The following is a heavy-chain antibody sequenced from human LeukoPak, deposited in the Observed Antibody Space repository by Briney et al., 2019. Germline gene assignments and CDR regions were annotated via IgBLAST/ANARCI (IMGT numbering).Heavy chain of an antibody. CDR2: INPSGGST. Sequence: GASVKVSCKASGYTFTSYYMHWVRQAPGQGLEWMGIINPSGGSTSYAQKFQGRVTMTRDTSTSTVYMELSSLRSEDTAVYYCARDKGSTSSAPEGWFDPWGQGTLVTVSS. J-gene: IGHJ5*02. D-gene: IGHD2-2*01. CDR3: ARDKGSTSSAPEGWFDP. CDR1: GYTFTSYY. V-gene: IGHV1-46*01.